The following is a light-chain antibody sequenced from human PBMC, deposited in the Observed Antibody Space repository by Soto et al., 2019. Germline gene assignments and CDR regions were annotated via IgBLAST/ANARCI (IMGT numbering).Light chain of an antibody. J-gene: IGLJ3*02. V-gene: IGLV2-14*01. Sequence: QSALTQPASVSGSPGQPITISCTGTSSDVGGYNYVSWYQHHPGKAPKLIIYEVTNRPSGVSNRFSGSKSANTASLTISGLQAEDEADYYCNSYTSSGALWVFGGGTKLTVL. CDR2: EVT. CDR1: SSDVGGYNY. CDR3: NSYTSSGALWV.